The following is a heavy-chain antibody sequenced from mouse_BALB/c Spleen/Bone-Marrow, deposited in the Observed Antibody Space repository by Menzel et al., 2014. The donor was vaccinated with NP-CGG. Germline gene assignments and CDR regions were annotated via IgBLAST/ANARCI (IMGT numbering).Heavy chain of an antibody. CDR2: INPYNDGT. D-gene: IGHD2-4*01. V-gene: IGHV1-14*01. J-gene: IGHJ4*01. CDR1: GYTFTSYV. CDR3: ARGIYYDYDEGALDY. Sequence: EVQLQQSGPELVKPGASVKMSCKASGYTFTSYVMHWVKQKPGQGLDWIGYINPYNDGTKYNEKLKGKATLTSDKSSSTAYMELSSLTSEDSAVYYCARGIYYDYDEGALDYWGQGTSVTVSS.